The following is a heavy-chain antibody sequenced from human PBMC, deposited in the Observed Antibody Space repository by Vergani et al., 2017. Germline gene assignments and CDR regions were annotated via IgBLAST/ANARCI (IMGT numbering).Heavy chain of an antibody. Sequence: QVQLQESGPGLVKPSETLSLTCTVSGGSISSYYWSWIRQPPGKGLEWIGYIYYSGSTNYNPSLKSRVTISVDTSKNQFSLKLSSVTAADTAVYYCARLLGTAMAHNWFDPWGQGTLVTVSS. D-gene: IGHD5-18*01. J-gene: IGHJ5*02. CDR1: GGSISSYY. CDR3: ARLLGTAMAHNWFDP. V-gene: IGHV4-59*01. CDR2: IYYSGST.